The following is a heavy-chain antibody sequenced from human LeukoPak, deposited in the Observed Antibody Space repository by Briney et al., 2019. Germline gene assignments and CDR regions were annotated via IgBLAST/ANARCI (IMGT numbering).Heavy chain of an antibody. J-gene: IGHJ6*03. CDR3: ARGANGVWKYYYYYYMDV. CDR2: INHSGST. Sequence: PSETLSLTCAVYGGSFSGYYWSWIGQRPGKELEWIGEINHSGSTNYNPSLKSRVTISVDTSKNQFSLKLSSVTAADTAVYYCARGANGVWKYYYYYYMDVWGKGTTVTVSS. CDR1: GGSFSGYY. V-gene: IGHV4-34*01. D-gene: IGHD2-8*01.